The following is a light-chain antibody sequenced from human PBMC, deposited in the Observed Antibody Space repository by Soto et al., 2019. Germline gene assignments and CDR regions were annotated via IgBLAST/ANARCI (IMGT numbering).Light chain of an antibody. J-gene: IGKJ1*01. CDR2: KAS. V-gene: IGKV1-5*03. CDR3: QHYNSYSEA. Sequence: IKMTKSPATLSGSLGDRGTITCRASQTISSWLAWYQQKPGKAPKLLIYKASTLKSGVPSRFSGSGSGTEFTLTISSLQPDDFATYYCQHYNSYSEAFGQGTKVDI. CDR1: QTISSW.